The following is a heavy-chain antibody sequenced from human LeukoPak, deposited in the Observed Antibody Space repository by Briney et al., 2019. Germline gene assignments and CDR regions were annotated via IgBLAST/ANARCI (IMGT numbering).Heavy chain of an antibody. CDR2: ISSSSSTI. D-gene: IGHD6-13*01. Sequence: GGSLRLSCAASGFTFSSYSMNWVRQAPWKGLEWVSYISSSSSTIYYADSVKGRFTISRDNSKNTLYLQMNSLRAEDTAVYYCAREADIAAAGSAEYFQHWGQGTLVTVSS. J-gene: IGHJ1*01. CDR3: AREADIAAAGSAEYFQH. CDR1: GFTFSSYS. V-gene: IGHV3-48*01.